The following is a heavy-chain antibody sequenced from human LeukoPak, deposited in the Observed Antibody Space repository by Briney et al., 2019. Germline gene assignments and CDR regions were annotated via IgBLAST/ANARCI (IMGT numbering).Heavy chain of an antibody. V-gene: IGHV1-69*04. D-gene: IGHD6-13*01. Sequence: SVKVSCKASGGAFSSYAISWVRQAPGQGLEWMGRIIPILGIANYAQKFQGRVTITADKSTSTAYMELSSLRSEDTAVYYCAGFTAAAGKFDYWGQGTLVTVSS. CDR2: IIPILGIA. CDR1: GGAFSSYA. J-gene: IGHJ4*02. CDR3: AGFTAAAGKFDY.